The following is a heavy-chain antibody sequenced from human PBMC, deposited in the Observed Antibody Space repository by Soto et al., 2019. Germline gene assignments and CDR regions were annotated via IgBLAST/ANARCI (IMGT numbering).Heavy chain of an antibody. CDR2: INHSGST. V-gene: IGHV4-34*01. D-gene: IGHD5-18*01. CDR3: ASRRGYSYGAFRFDP. CDR1: GGSFSGYY. J-gene: IGHJ5*02. Sequence: SETLSLTCAVYGGSFSGYYWSRIRQPPGKGLEWIGEINHSGSTNYNPSLKSRVTISVDTSKNQFSLKLSSVTAADTAVYYCASRRGYSYGAFRFDPWGQGTLVTVSS.